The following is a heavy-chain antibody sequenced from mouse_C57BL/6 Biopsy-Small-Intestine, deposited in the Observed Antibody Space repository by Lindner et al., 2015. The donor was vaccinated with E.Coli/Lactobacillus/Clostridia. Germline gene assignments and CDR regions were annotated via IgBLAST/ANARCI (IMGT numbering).Heavy chain of an antibody. V-gene: IGHV1-42*01. CDR1: GYSFTGYY. CDR3: TKSRQLGLPYSFAMDY. D-gene: IGHD3-2*01. J-gene: IGHJ4*01. Sequence: VQLQESGPELVKPGASVKISCKASGYSFTGYYIHWVRQSPEKSLEWIGEINPNTGGTIYNQRFQAKATLTVDKSSSTAYVQLKSLTSEDSAVYYCTKSRQLGLPYSFAMDYWGQGTSVTVSS. CDR2: INPNTGGT.